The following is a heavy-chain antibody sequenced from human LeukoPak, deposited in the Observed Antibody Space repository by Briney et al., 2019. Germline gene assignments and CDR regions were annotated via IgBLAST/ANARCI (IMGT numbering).Heavy chain of an antibody. CDR1: GYTFTSYA. CDR2: INTNTGNP. D-gene: IGHD3-10*01. CDR3: ARGPLPSFMVRGVISDY. V-gene: IGHV7-4-1*02. J-gene: IGHJ4*02. Sequence: ASVKVSCKASGYTFTSYAMNWVRQAPGQGLEWMGWINTNTGNPTYAQGFTGRFVFSLDTSVSTAYLQISSLKAEDTAVYYCARGPLPSFMVRGVISDYWGQGTLVTVSS.